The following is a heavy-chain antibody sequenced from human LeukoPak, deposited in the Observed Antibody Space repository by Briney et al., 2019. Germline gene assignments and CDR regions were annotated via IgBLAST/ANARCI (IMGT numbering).Heavy chain of an antibody. V-gene: IGHV3-53*01. CDR1: GFTVSSNY. Sequence: GGSLRLSCAASGFTVSSNYMSWVRQAPGKGLEWVSVIYSGGGTYYADSMKGRFTISRDNSKNTLYFQMNTLRAEDTAVYYCVRELAGGIFDYWGQGILVTVSS. D-gene: IGHD1-26*01. CDR2: IYSGGGT. J-gene: IGHJ4*02. CDR3: VRELAGGIFDY.